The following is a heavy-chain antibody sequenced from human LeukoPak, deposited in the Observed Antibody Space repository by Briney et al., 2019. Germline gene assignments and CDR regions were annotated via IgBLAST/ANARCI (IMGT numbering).Heavy chain of an antibody. D-gene: IGHD6-13*01. V-gene: IGHV1-18*01. CDR1: GYTFTSYA. CDR3: ARESAAYPI. J-gene: IGHJ3*02. Sequence: ASVKVSCKASGYTFTSYAMHWVRQAPGQRLEWMGWISAYNGNTNYAQKLQGRVTMTTDTSTSTAYMELRSLRSDDTAVYYCARESAAYPIWGQGTMVTVSS. CDR2: ISAYNGNT.